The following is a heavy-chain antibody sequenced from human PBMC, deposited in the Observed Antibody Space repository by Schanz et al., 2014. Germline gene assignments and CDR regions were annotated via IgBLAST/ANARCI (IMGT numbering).Heavy chain of an antibody. CDR1: GYSFTDYA. D-gene: IGHD3-10*01. J-gene: IGHJ6*02. V-gene: IGHV1-46*01. Sequence: QVQLVQSGVEVKRPGASVRVSCKASGYSFTDYAIHWVRQAPGQGLEWMGIINPSGGSTSYAQKFQGRVTMTRDTSTGITSLELRNLKSDDTAVYYCARDAGWAFGDYHGMDVWGQGTSVTVSS. CDR3: ARDAGWAFGDYHGMDV. CDR2: INPSGGST.